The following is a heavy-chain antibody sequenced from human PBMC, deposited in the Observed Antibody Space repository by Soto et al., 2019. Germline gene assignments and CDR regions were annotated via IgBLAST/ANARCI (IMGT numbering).Heavy chain of an antibody. CDR3: ARKYYYGSGPCY. Sequence: QAQLVQSGAEVKKPGASVKVSCKASGYTFTSYGISWVRQAPGQGHEWMGWISAYNGNTNYAHKLQGRVTMTTDTSTSTAYMELRSLRSADTAVYYSARKYYYGSGPCYWGQGTLVTVSS. V-gene: IGHV1-18*01. D-gene: IGHD3-10*01. J-gene: IGHJ4*02. CDR2: ISAYNGNT. CDR1: GYTFTSYG.